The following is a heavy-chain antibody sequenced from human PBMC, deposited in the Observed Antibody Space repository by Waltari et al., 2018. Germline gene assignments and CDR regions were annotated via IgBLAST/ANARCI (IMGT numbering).Heavy chain of an antibody. D-gene: IGHD6-13*01. CDR3: AGGPQSGASSAWYGWFDP. J-gene: IGHJ5*02. V-gene: IGHV3-74*01. CDR1: GCTFTRHW. CDR2: SNSDGSNT. Sequence: EVQLVESGGNLVQPGGSLRLSCAASGCTFTRHWMHWVRQAPGKGLVGVSRSNSDGSNTRYADSVKGRFTSSRDNAKNTLYLEMNSLRAEDTAVYFCAGGPQSGASSAWYGWFDPWGQGTLVTVSS.